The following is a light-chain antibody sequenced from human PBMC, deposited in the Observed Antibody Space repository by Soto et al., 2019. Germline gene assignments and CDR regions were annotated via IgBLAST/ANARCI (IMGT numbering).Light chain of an antibody. CDR2: LAS. CDR1: QSVSNNY. Sequence: EIVLTQSPGTLSLSPGERATLSCRASQSVSNNYLAWYQQKPGQAPRLLIYLASSRATGIPDRFSGSGSGTDFTLTISRLEPEDFAVYYCQQYGSSPPWTFGQGTKVHIK. CDR3: QQYGSSPPWT. J-gene: IGKJ1*01. V-gene: IGKV3-20*01.